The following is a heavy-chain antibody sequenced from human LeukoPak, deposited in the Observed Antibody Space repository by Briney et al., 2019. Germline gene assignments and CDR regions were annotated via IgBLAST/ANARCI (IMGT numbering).Heavy chain of an antibody. Sequence: GGSLRLSCAASGFTFSSYGMHWVRKAPGKGLEWVAVIWYDGSNKYYADSVKGRFTISRDNSKNTLYLQMNSLGAEDTAVYYCARDKYYYDSSGYYNGSYWGQGTLVTVSS. D-gene: IGHD3-22*01. CDR3: ARDKYYYDSSGYYNGSY. CDR2: IWYDGSNK. CDR1: GFTFSSYG. J-gene: IGHJ4*02. V-gene: IGHV3-33*01.